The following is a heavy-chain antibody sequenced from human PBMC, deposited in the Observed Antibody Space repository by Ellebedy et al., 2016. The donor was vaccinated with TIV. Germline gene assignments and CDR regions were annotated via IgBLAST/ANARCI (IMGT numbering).Heavy chain of an antibody. D-gene: IGHD3-22*01. Sequence: GGSLRLSXAASGFTFSNYAMTWVRQAPGKGLECVSAISGSGGTTYYADSVKGRFTISRDNSKNTLYLQMNSLRAEDTALYYCARDSHYDSSGYYYVGQNAFDIWGQGTMVPVSS. CDR1: GFTFSNYA. V-gene: IGHV3-23*01. CDR3: ARDSHYDSSGYYYVGQNAFDI. CDR2: ISGSGGTT. J-gene: IGHJ3*02.